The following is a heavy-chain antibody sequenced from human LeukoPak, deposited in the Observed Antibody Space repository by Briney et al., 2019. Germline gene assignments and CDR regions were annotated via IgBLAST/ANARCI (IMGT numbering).Heavy chain of an antibody. CDR2: ISSSSSSYI. CDR3: VRNSPDVSDAFDI. V-gene: IGHV3-21*01. J-gene: IGHJ3*02. Sequence: GGSLRLSCAASGFTFSSYSMNWVRQAPGKGLEWVSSISSSSSSYIYYADSVKGRFTIFRDNAKNSLYLQMNSLRAEDTAVYYRVRNSPDVSDAFDIWGQGTMVTVSS. CDR1: GFTFSSYS. D-gene: IGHD2/OR15-2a*01.